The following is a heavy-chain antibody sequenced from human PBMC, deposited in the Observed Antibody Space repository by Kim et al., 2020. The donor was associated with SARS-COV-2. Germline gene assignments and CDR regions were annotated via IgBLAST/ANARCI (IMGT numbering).Heavy chain of an antibody. CDR3: ARTSYYYFDF. D-gene: IGHD3-9*01. Sequence: TIYADAVKGRFTVSRDNAKKTLYLQIDNLRVEDTAVYYCARTSYYYFDFWGQGALVTVSS. J-gene: IGHJ4*02. V-gene: IGHV3-74*01. CDR2: T.